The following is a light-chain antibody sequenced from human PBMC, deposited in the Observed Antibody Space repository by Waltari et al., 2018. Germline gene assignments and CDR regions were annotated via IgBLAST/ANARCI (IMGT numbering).Light chain of an antibody. CDR3: QTWGTDIVV. J-gene: IGLJ2*01. CDR1: SGHSSFV. CDR2: LNTDGGH. V-gene: IGLV4-69*01. Sequence: QLVLTQPPSASASLGASVKLTCTLSSGHSSFVIAWHQQQPGKGPRYLMTLNTDGGHTKGDGIPDRFSGSTSGAERYLTIASLQSEDEADYFCQTWGTDIVVFGGGTKLTVL.